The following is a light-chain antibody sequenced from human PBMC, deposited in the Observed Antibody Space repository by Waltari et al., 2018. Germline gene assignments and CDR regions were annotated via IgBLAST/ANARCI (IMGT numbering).Light chain of an antibody. V-gene: IGKV3-20*01. CDR1: QSVDGTY. J-gene: IGKJ1*01. Sequence: EIVLTQSPGTLSVPPGERATLSCRASQSVDGTYLAWYQQKPGQAPRLLIYGASSRATGSPDRFSGSGSGTDFTLTISRLEPEDFAVYYCQQYSTSPGTFGQGTKVEVK. CDR3: QQYSTSPGT. CDR2: GAS.